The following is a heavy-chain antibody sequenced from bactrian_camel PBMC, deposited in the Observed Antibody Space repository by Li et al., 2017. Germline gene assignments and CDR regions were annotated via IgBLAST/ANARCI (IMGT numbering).Heavy chain of an antibody. CDR3: TKTNGSSWPGSFGN. D-gene: IGHD6*01. V-gene: IGHV3S40*01. CDR1: GFTFGSYA. CDR2: ISSGGGST. Sequence: DVQLVESGGGLVQPGGSLRLSCVDSGFTFGSYAISWVRQAPGKGLEWVSAISSGGGSTYYADSVKGQFTISRDSAKNTVYLQLNSLKTEDMAMYFCTKTNGSSWPGSFGNWGQGTQVTVS. J-gene: IGHJ6*01.